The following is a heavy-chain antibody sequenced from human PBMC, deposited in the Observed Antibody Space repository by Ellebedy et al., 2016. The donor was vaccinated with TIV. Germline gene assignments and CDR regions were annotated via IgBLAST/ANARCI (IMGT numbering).Heavy chain of an antibody. CDR1: GGSIRSGDHY. CDR3: ARTVFVSGFYYLFDL. J-gene: IGHJ4*02. V-gene: IGHV4-30-4*01. D-gene: IGHD3-22*01. CDR2: IYYNGST. Sequence: MPSETLSLTCTVSGGSIRSGDHYWSWIRQPPGKGLEWLGNIYYNGSTYYNPSLKSRIIMSIDTSKNQFFLRLRSVTAADTAVFFCARTVFVSGFYYLFDLWGQGTLVPVSP.